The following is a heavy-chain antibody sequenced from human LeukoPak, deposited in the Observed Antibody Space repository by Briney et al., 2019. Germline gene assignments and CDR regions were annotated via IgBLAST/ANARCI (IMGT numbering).Heavy chain of an antibody. D-gene: IGHD4-23*01. V-gene: IGHV1-18*01. CDR1: GYTFSSFG. J-gene: IGHJ6*02. Sequence: ASVKVSCKASGYTFSSFGISWVRQAPGQGLEWMGWISAFNGNTIYAQKFQGRVTMTTDTSTSTAHMELRSLRSDDTAVYYCARDPPYPDIEASIRWYYFYGMDVWGQGTTVTVSS. CDR3: ARDPPYPDIEASIRWYYFYGMDV. CDR2: ISAFNGNT.